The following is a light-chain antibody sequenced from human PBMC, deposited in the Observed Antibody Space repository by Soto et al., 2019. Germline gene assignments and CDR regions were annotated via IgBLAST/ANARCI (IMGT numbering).Light chain of an antibody. CDR3: QQYFSHPST. CDR2: KTS. CDR1: QTVNTY. J-gene: IGKJ2*02. Sequence: DIQMTQSPSTLSASVGDRVTITCRASQTVNTYLAWYQQKPGKAPKLLIHKTSNLGSGVPTRFSGSGAGTEVTLAISSLQPDDFATYYCQQYFSHPSTFGQGTKLGIK. V-gene: IGKV1-5*03.